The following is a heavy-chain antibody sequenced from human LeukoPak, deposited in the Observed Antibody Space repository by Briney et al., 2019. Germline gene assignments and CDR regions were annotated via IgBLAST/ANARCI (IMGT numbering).Heavy chain of an antibody. CDR2: INPNSGGT. J-gene: IGHJ4*02. D-gene: IGHD6-6*01. CDR3: AREGHMGRMADVAARPEGIGY. Sequence: ASVKVPCKASGYTFTGYYMHWVRQAPGQGLEWMGWINPNSGGTNYAQKFQGRVTMTRDTSISTAYMELSRLRSDDTAVYYCAREGHMGRMADVAARPEGIGYWGQGTLVTVSS. V-gene: IGHV1-2*02. CDR1: GYTFTGYY.